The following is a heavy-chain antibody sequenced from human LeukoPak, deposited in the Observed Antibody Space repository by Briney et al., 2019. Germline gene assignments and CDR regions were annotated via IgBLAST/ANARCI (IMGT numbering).Heavy chain of an antibody. CDR1: GGSFNSYY. V-gene: IGHV4-59*01. CDR2: IYYSGSA. CDR3: ARDSAPRGEYYFDY. J-gene: IGHJ4*02. D-gene: IGHD3-10*01. Sequence: SETLSLTCTVSGGSFNSYYWSWIRQPPGQGLEWIGYIYYSGSARYNPSLKSRVTMSVDTSKNQFSLKLSSVTAADTAVYHCARDSAPRGEYYFDYWGQGTLVAVSS.